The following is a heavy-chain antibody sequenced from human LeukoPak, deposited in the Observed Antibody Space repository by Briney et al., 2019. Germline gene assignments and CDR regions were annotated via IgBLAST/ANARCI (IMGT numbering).Heavy chain of an antibody. V-gene: IGHV3-30*04. D-gene: IGHD3-3*02. CDR1: GFTFSSYA. CDR3: ARWDSEAF. Sequence: GGSLRLSCAASGFTFSSYAMHWVRQAPGKGLEWVAVISYDGSNKYYADSVKGRFTISRDNSKNTLYLQVNSLRAEDTAVYYCARWDSEAFWGQGTLVTVSS. CDR2: ISYDGSNK. J-gene: IGHJ4*02.